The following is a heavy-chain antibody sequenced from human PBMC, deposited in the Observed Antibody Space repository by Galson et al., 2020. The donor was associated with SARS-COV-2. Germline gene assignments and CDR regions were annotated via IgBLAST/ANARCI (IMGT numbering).Heavy chain of an antibody. D-gene: IGHD3-16*01. V-gene: IGHV3-20*04. CDR2: VKWNGDST. Sequence: GGSLRLSCAASGFTFEDYGMNWVRQAPGKGLEWVSGVKWNGDSTGYPDSVKGRFTISRDNAKNSLYLQMNSLRAEDTALYYCARVGSPEIGYDYVSPHDAFDIWGQGTMVTVSS. J-gene: IGHJ3*02. CDR1: GFTFEDYG. CDR3: ARVGSPEIGYDYVSPHDAFDI.